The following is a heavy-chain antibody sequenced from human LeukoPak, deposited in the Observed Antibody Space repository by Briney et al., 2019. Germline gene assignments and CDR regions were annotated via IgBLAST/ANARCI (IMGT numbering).Heavy chain of an antibody. CDR3: ARFVGFYYYYGMDV. CDR2: MNPNSGNT. CDR1: GYTFTSYD. Sequence: ASVKVSCKASGYTFTSYDINWVRQATGQGLEWMGWMNPNSGNTGYAQKFQGRVTMTRNTSISTAYMELSSLRSEDTAVYCCARFVGFYYYYGMDVWGQGTTVTVSS. J-gene: IGHJ6*02. V-gene: IGHV1-8*01. D-gene: IGHD3-10*01.